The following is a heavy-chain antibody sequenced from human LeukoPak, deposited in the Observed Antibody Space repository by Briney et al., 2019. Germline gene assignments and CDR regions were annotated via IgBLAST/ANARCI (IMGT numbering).Heavy chain of an antibody. CDR3: AREIAAAGTVYYYYYMDV. CDR2: IKQDGSEK. D-gene: IGHD6-13*01. CDR1: GFTMSSYW. Sequence: PGGSLRLSCAASGFTMSSYWMSWVRQAPGKGLEWVANIKQDGSEKYYVDSVKGRFTISRDNAKNSLYLQMNSLRAVDTAVYYCAREIAAAGTVYYYYYMDVWGKGTTVTVSS. V-gene: IGHV3-7*01. J-gene: IGHJ6*03.